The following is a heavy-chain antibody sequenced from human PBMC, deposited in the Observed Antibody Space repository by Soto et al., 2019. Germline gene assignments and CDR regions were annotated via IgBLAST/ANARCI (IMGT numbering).Heavy chain of an antibody. Sequence: EVQVLESGGALVQPGGSLRLSCAASGFAFSNFAMAWVRQAPGQGPEWVSSIGGSGGYTYYADSAGGRFTISRDDSKNTLYLQMNNLRDEDTAVYYCVKVPVIFHAGSGWYYIADWGQGTLVTVS. CDR3: VKVPVIFHAGSGWYYIAD. D-gene: IGHD6-13*01. J-gene: IGHJ4*02. V-gene: IGHV3-23*01. CDR2: IGGSGGYT. CDR1: GFAFSNFA.